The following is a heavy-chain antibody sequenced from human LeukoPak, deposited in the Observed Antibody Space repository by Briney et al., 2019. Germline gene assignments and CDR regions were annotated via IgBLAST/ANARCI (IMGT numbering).Heavy chain of an antibody. Sequence: GGSLRLSCAASGFTVSSTYMSWVRQAPGKGLEWVSVIYKDGKIYYIDSVKGRFTISRDTSKNTLYLQMNSLRVEDTAVYYCASQSYGLFHYWGQGTLVTVSS. CDR3: ASQSYGLFHY. CDR1: GFTVSSTY. J-gene: IGHJ4*02. D-gene: IGHD4-17*01. CDR2: IYKDGKI. V-gene: IGHV3-53*01.